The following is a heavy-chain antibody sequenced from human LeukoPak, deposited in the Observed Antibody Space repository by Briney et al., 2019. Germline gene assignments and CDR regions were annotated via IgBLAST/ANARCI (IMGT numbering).Heavy chain of an antibody. V-gene: IGHV3-11*04. CDR2: ISSSGSTI. J-gene: IGHJ4*02. D-gene: IGHD3-16*02. CDR1: GFTFSDYY. Sequence: PGGSLRLSCAASGFTFSDYYMSWIRQAPGKGLEWVSYISSSGSTIYYADSVKGRFTISRDNAKNSLYLQMNSLRAEDTAVYYCAITKAYDYVWGSYRPLDYWGQGTLVTVSS. CDR3: AITKAYDYVWGSYRPLDY.